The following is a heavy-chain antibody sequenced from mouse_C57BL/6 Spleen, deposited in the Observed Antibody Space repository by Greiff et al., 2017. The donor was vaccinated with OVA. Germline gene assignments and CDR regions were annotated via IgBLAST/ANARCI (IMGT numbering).Heavy chain of an antibody. D-gene: IGHD4-1*01. CDR2: IDPSDSYT. Sequence: QVQLQQPGAELVKPGASVKLSCKASGSTFTSYWMQWVKQRPGQGLEGIGEIDPSDSYTNYNQKFKGKATLTVDTSASTAYMQLSSLTSEDSAVYYCAITGFDYWGQGTTLTVSS. V-gene: IGHV1-50*01. CDR1: GSTFTSYW. CDR3: AITGFDY. J-gene: IGHJ2*01.